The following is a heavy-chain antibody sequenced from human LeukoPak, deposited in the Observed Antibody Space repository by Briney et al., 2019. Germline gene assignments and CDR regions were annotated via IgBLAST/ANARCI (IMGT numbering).Heavy chain of an antibody. D-gene: IGHD6-25*01. CDR1: GFTFSNYW. CDR3: ARERPASASAFDI. Sequence: HPGGSLRLSCAASGFTFSNYWMSWVRQAPGKGLEWVANIKFDGSQKYHVDSVKGRFTISRDNAKNLLYLQMNSLRAEDTAVYYCARERPASASAFDICGQGTMVTVSS. V-gene: IGHV3-7*01. J-gene: IGHJ3*02. CDR2: IKFDGSQK.